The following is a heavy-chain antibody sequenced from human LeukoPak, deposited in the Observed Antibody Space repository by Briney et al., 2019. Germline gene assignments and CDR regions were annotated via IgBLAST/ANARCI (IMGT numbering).Heavy chain of an antibody. CDR3: ARIAQHSGFYYYHFDY. Sequence: PSETLSLTCAVSGGSISSSSYYWGWIRQPPGKGLEWIGSIYYPGSTSYNPSLNSRLTIAVDTSKNQFSLRLSSVTAADTAVYYCARIAQHSGFYYYHFDYWGQGTLVTVSS. V-gene: IGHV4-39*01. J-gene: IGHJ4*02. CDR1: GGSISSSSYY. D-gene: IGHD3-22*01. CDR2: IYYPGST.